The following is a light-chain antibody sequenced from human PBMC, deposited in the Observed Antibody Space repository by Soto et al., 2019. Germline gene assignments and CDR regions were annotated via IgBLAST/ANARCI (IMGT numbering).Light chain of an antibody. CDR2: DAS. J-gene: IGKJ2*01. CDR3: QQRSNGPPT. Sequence: EIVLTQSPATLSLSPGERATLSCRASQSVSSYLAWYQQKHGQAPRLLIYDASNRATGIPARFSGSGSGTDFTLTISSLEPEDFAVYYCQQRSNGPPTFGQGTKLEIK. CDR1: QSVSSY. V-gene: IGKV3-11*01.